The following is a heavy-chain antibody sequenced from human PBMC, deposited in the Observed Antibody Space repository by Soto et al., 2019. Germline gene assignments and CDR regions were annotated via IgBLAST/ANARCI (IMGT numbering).Heavy chain of an antibody. D-gene: IGHD3-22*01. CDR1: GGYISSSSYY. Sequence: SETLSLTCTVSGGYISSSSYYWGWIRQPPGKGLEWIGSIYYSGSTYYNPSLKSRVTISVDTSKNQFSLKLSSVTAADTAVYYCARDGHGYYDSSGYPAFDIWGQGTMVTVSS. CDR2: IYYSGST. CDR3: ARDGHGYYDSSGYPAFDI. J-gene: IGHJ3*02. V-gene: IGHV4-39*07.